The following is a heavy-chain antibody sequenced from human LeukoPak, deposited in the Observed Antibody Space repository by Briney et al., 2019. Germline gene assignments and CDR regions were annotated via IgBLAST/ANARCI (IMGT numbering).Heavy chain of an antibody. V-gene: IGHV4-4*09. CDR1: GVSISSYY. J-gene: IGHJ6*03. CDR2: IYTSGST. D-gene: IGHD3-3*01. Sequence: KPSETLSLTCTVSGVSISSYYWSWVRQPPGKGLEWVGYIYTSGSTNYNPSLKSRVTISVDTSKNQFSLKLSSVTAADTAAYYCASSYDFWSGPYYYYIDVWGKGTTVTVSS. CDR3: ASSYDFWSGPYYYYIDV.